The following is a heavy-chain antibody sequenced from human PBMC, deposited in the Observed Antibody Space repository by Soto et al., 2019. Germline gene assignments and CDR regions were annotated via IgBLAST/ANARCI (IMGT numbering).Heavy chain of an antibody. D-gene: IGHD6-19*01. CDR1: GYTFTSYG. Sequence: ASVKVSCKASGYTFTSYGISWVRQAPGQGLEWMGWISAYNGNTNYAQKLQGRVTMTTDTSTSTAYMEPSSLRSEDTAVYYCAREQQWNNAFDIWGQGTMVTVSS. J-gene: IGHJ3*02. CDR2: ISAYNGNT. V-gene: IGHV1-18*01. CDR3: AREQQWNNAFDI.